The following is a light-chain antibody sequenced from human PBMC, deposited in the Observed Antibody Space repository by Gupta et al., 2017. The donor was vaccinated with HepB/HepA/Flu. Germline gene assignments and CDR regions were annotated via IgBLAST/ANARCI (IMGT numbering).Light chain of an antibody. CDR3: SSYRSSSTPVV. Sequence: QSALTQPASVSGSPGQSITISFTGTSSYVGGYNYVSWYQQSPGKAPKLMIYDVSNRPSGVSNRFSGSKSGNTASLTISGLQAEDEADYYCSSYRSSSTPVVFGGGTKLTVL. J-gene: IGLJ2*01. V-gene: IGLV2-14*03. CDR2: DVS. CDR1: SSYVGGYNY.